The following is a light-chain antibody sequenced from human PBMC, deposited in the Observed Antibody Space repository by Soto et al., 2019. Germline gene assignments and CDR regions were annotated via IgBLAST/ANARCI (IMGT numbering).Light chain of an antibody. Sequence: EIVLTQSPGTLSLSPGERDTLSCRASQSVSSSYLAWYQQKPGQAPRLLIYGASGRATGIPDRFSGSGSGTDFTLTISRLEPEDFAVYYCQQYGSSPGYTFGQWTKLEIK. J-gene: IGKJ2*01. CDR3: QQYGSSPGYT. CDR2: GAS. V-gene: IGKV3-20*01. CDR1: QSVSSSY.